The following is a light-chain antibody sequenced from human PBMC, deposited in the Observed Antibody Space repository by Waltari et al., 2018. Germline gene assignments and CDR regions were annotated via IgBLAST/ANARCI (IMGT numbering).Light chain of an antibody. V-gene: IGLV2-18*02. CDR1: RSDVGHYNR. CDR2: AVT. Sequence: QSALTQPPSVSGSPGQSVNISRPAPRSDVGHYNRVSWYQQSPGTAPKLVIYAVTNRPSGVPDRFSGSKSGNTASLTISVLQAEDEADYYCSSPTTSITWVFGGGTKLTVL. CDR3: SSPTTSITWV. J-gene: IGLJ3*02.